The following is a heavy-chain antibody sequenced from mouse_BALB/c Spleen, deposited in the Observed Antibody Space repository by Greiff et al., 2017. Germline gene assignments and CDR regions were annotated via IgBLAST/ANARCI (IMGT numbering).Heavy chain of an antibody. CDR1: GFTFSSFG. Sequence: EVQVVESGGGLVQPGGSRKLSCAASGFTFSSFGMHWVRQAPEKGLEWVAYISSGSSTIYYADTVKGRFTISRDNPKNTLFLQMTSLRSEDTAMYYCARQDGNYWYFDVWGAGTTVTVSS. CDR2: ISSGSSTI. V-gene: IGHV5-17*02. D-gene: IGHD2-1*01. CDR3: ARQDGNYWYFDV. J-gene: IGHJ1*01.